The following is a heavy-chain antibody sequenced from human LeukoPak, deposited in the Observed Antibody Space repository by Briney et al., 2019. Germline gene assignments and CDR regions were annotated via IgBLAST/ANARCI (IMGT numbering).Heavy chain of an antibody. J-gene: IGHJ4*02. CDR3: ASLRILTGYPIDYFDH. D-gene: IGHD3-9*01. CDR1: GGSVSSASDY. CDR2: IYASGIT. Sequence: PSETLSLTCTVSGGSVSSASDYWSWIRQPAGKGLEWIGRIYASGITDYNPSLKSRVTILLDTSKNQFSLKLNSVTAADTAVYYCASLRILTGYPIDYFDHWGQGTLVTVSS. V-gene: IGHV4-61*02.